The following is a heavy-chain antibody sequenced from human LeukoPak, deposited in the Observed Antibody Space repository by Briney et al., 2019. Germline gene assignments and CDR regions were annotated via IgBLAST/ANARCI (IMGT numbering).Heavy chain of an antibody. Sequence: ASVKVSCKGSGYTFTSYGISWVRQAPGEGLEWMGWISADNGNTNYEQKFQGRVTMTTDTSTNTAYMELRSLGSDDTAVYYCARGPRRQQLVRDNWLDPWGQGTLVTVSS. J-gene: IGHJ5*02. CDR1: GYTFTSYG. CDR2: ISADNGNT. D-gene: IGHD6-13*01. V-gene: IGHV1-18*04. CDR3: ARGPRRQQLVRDNWLDP.